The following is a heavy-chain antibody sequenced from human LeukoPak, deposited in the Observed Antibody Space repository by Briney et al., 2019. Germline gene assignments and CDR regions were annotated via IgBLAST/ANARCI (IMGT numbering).Heavy chain of an antibody. J-gene: IGHJ3*02. D-gene: IGHD5-18*01. Sequence: PSETLSLTCTVSGGSISSGSYYWSWIRQPAGKGLEWIGRIYTSGSTNYNPSLKSRVTISVDTSKNQFSLKLSSVTAADTAVYYCARESYGFTFDIWGQGTMVTVSS. V-gene: IGHV4-61*02. CDR3: ARESYGFTFDI. CDR1: GGSISSGSYY. CDR2: IYTSGST.